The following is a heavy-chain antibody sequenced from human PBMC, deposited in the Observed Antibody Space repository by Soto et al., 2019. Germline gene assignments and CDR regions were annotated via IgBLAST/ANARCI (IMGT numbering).Heavy chain of an antibody. D-gene: IGHD2-21*01. J-gene: IGHJ4*02. CDR2: ITPAFGTT. CDR3: VTWAGVVAYRGFIGPLEF. Sequence: QVHLVQSGAEVKKPGSSVKISCRASGSTFSKRSITWVRQAPGQGFEWMGGITPAFGTTNFARKFQGRLTTTADETTTTAYLELSSLTSEDTGVYQCVTWAGVVAYRGFIGPLEFWGQGTLVTVSS. CDR1: GSTFSKRS. V-gene: IGHV1-69*01.